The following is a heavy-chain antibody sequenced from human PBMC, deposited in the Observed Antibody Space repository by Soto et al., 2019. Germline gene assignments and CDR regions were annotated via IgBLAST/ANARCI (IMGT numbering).Heavy chain of an antibody. V-gene: IGHV4-39*01. CDR3: ARQAVAGWFDP. CDR2: IYYSGGT. CDR1: GGSISSTNYY. D-gene: IGHD2-15*01. J-gene: IGHJ5*02. Sequence: SETLSLTCTVSGGSISSTNYYWGWIRQPPGKGLEWIGSIYYSGGTYYNPSLKSRVTISVDTSKNQFSLKLSSVTAADTAVYYCARQAVAGWFDPWGQGTLVTVSS.